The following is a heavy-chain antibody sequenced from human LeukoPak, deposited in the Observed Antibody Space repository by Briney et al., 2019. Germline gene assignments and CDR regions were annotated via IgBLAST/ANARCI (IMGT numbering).Heavy chain of an antibody. Sequence: SETLSLTCAVYGGSFRGYYWSWLRQPPGKGLEWIGEINYSGSTNYNPSLKSRVTISVDTSKNQFSLQLSSVTAADTAVYYCARVSSGWYQDWFDPWGQGTLVTVSS. V-gene: IGHV4-34*01. CDR3: ARVSSGWYQDWFDP. J-gene: IGHJ5*02. D-gene: IGHD6-19*01. CDR2: INYSGST. CDR1: GGSFRGYY.